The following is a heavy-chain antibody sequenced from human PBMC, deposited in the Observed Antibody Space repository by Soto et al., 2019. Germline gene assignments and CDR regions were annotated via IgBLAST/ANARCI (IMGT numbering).Heavy chain of an antibody. CDR2: IWYDGSNR. D-gene: IGHD6-13*01. CDR3: ARVYSSWYSDY. Sequence: QVQLVESGGGVVQPGRSLRLSCAASGFTFSSDGTHWVRQAPGKGLEWVAVIWYDGSNRYYADSVKRRFTTTRDNCKTTMYLKLTSLRAEATAVYYCARVYSSWYSDYWGQGTLVTVSS. J-gene: IGHJ4*02. V-gene: IGHV3-33*01. CDR1: GFTFSSDG.